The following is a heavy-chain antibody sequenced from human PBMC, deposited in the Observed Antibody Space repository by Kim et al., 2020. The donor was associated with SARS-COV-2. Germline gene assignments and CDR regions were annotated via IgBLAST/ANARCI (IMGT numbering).Heavy chain of an antibody. D-gene: IGHD3-22*01. J-gene: IGHJ4*02. CDR2: IWYDGSNK. Sequence: GGSLRLSCAASGFTFSSYGMHWVRQAPGKGLEWVAVIWYDGSNKYYADSVKGRFTISRDNSKNTLYLQMNSLRAEDTAVYYCARVRGYYYDSSGYYYPLYFDYWGQGTLVTVSS. CDR3: ARVRGYYYDSSGYYYPLYFDY. CDR1: GFTFSSYG. V-gene: IGHV3-33*01.